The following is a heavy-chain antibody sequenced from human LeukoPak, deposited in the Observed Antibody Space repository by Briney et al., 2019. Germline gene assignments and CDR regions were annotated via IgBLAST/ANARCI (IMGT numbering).Heavy chain of an antibody. CDR2: ITGSGGFT. CDR3: VRSLDY. V-gene: IGHV3-23*01. J-gene: IGHJ4*02. CDR1: GFPFSTYA. Sequence: GGSLRLSCAASGFPFSTYAMNWVRQAPGKGLEWVSVITGSGGFTQYADSVKGRFTISRDNSKNTVYLQMNSLRVEDTALYYCVRSLDYWGQGTLVTVSS.